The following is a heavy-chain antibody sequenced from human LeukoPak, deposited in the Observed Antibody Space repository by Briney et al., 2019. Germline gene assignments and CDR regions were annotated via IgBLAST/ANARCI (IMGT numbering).Heavy chain of an antibody. J-gene: IGHJ6*02. CDR2: IYYSGST. CDR1: GGSISSYY. Sequence: SETLSLTCTVSGGSISSYYWSWIRQPPGKGLEWIGYIYYSGSTNYNPSLKSRVTISVDTSKNQFSLKLSSVTAADTAVYYCARVLGDSGYYYVGGGAYYYYGMDVGGQGTTVTVSS. D-gene: IGHD3-22*01. CDR3: ARVLGDSGYYYVGGGAYYYYGMDV. V-gene: IGHV4-59*01.